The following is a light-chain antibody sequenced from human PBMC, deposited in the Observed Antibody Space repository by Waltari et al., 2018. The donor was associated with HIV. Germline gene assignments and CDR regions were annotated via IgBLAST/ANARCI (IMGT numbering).Light chain of an antibody. V-gene: IGLV1-44*01. J-gene: IGLJ2*01. Sequence: QSVLTQPPSASAPPGQRVTISRSWRTSNIGSNTVNWYQQLPGTAPKLLIYGNTQRPSGVPDRFSGSKSGTSASLAISGLQSEDEADYYCAAWDDSLNGEVVFGGGTKLTVL. CDR2: GNT. CDR3: AAWDDSLNGEVV. CDR1: TSNIGSNT.